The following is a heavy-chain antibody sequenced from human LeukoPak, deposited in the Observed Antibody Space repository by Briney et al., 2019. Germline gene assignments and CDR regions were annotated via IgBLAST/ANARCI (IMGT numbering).Heavy chain of an antibody. CDR1: GGSISSSSYY. D-gene: IGHD6-13*01. V-gene: IGHV4-39*02. J-gene: IGHJ4*02. CDR2: IYYSGST. Sequence: PSETLSLTCTVSGGSISSSSYYWGWIRQPPGKGLEWIGSIYYSGSTYYNPSLKSRVTISVDTSKNQFSLKLSSVTAADTAVYYCARDTHQYSSSWYTDNDYWGQGTLVTVSS. CDR3: ARDTHQYSSSWYTDNDY.